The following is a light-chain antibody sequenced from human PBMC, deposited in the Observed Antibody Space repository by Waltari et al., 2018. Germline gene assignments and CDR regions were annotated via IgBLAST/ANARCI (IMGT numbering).Light chain of an antibody. Sequence: QSALTRPASVSGSPGQSITISCTGTSSDIATYNYVSWYQQHPGKAPRLMIFAVTNRPSGVSNRFSGSKSGNTASLTISGLQPEDEGDYYCTSYTSSITWVFGGGTKLTVL. V-gene: IGLV2-14*01. CDR2: AVT. J-gene: IGLJ3*02. CDR3: TSYTSSITWV. CDR1: SSDIATYNY.